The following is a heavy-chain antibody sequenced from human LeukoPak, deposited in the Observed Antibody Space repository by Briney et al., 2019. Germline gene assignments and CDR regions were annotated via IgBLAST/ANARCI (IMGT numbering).Heavy chain of an antibody. CDR2: INSDGSYT. CDR3: ARICSTTDCLISA. J-gene: IGHJ4*02. Sequence: GGSLRLSCAASGFTFSKYWMHWVRQAPGKGLVWVSRINSDGSYTSYADFVKGRFTISRDNAKNTVYLQMSSLRAEDTAVYYCARICSTTDCLISAWGQGTLVTVSS. V-gene: IGHV3-74*01. D-gene: IGHD2-2*01. CDR1: GFTFSKYW.